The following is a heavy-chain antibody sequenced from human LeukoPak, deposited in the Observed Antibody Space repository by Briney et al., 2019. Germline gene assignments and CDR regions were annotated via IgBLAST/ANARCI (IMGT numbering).Heavy chain of an antibody. Sequence: GGSLRLSCAASGFTFSNHYMNWVRQAPGKGLEWVSSTSSGSSSIYYADSVKGRFTISRDNAKSSLYLQMNSLRAEDTAVYYCARERPLDYWGQGTLVTVSS. CDR1: GFTFSNHY. CDR3: ARERPLDY. J-gene: IGHJ4*02. CDR2: TSSGSSSI. V-gene: IGHV3-21*04.